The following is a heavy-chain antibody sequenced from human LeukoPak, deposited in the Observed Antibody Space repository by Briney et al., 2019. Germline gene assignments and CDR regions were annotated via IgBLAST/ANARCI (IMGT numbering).Heavy chain of an antibody. J-gene: IGHJ4*02. CDR2: IYSDGTT. V-gene: IGHV3-53*01. CDR1: GVTVSSNC. D-gene: IGHD3-10*01. Sequence: GGSLRLSCVASGVTVSSNCMSWVRQAPGKGLEWVSVIYSDGTTYYSDSMKGRFTISRDNSKNTLFLQMNSLRAEDTAVYYCAKSAVVRGTTGTFDYWGQGTLVTVSS. CDR3: AKSAVVRGTTGTFDY.